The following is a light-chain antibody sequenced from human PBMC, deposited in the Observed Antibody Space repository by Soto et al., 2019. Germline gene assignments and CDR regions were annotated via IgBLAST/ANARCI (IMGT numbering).Light chain of an antibody. V-gene: IGKV1-33*01. CDR2: DAS. CDR1: QSISSY. J-gene: IGKJ2*02. Sequence: DIQMTQSPSSLSASVGDRVTITCRASQSISSYLNWYQQKPGKAPKLLIYDASNLETGVPSRFSGSGSGTDFTFTISSLQAEDLATYYCQQYDILHRTFGQGTKVDIK. CDR3: QQYDILHRT.